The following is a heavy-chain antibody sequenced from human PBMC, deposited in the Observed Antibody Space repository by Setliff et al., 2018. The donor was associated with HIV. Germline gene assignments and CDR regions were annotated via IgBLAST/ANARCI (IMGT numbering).Heavy chain of an antibody. CDR1: GFLYSNNA. V-gene: IGHV3-30*04. D-gene: IGHD2-15*01. CDR3: ASSSGGNYEAYFDY. J-gene: IGHJ4*02. Sequence: LRLSCAASGFLYSNNAFHWVRQTPGKGLEWVAVISYDGTITHYVDSVKGRFSISRDNSQNTLYLQMNSLSPEDTALYYCASSSGGNYEAYFDYWGQGTLVTVSS. CDR2: ISYDGTIT.